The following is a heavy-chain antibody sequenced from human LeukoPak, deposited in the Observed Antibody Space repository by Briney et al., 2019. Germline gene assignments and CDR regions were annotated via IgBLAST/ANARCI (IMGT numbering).Heavy chain of an antibody. CDR3: AREEKGDFDY. J-gene: IGHJ4*02. CDR1: GGTFSSYA. CDR2: IIPIFGTT. Sequence: GASVKVSCKASGGTFSSYAISWVRQAPGQGLEWMGGIIPIFGTTNYAQKFQGRVTITADESTSTAYMELSSLRSEDTAVYYCAREEKGDFDYWGQGTLVTVSS. V-gene: IGHV1-69*13.